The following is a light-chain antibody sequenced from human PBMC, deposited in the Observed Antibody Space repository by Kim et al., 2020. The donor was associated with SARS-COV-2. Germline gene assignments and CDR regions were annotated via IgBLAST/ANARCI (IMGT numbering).Light chain of an antibody. CDR1: SLRSYY. CDR3: NSRDSSGNHSV. CDR2: GKN. Sequence: VALGQTVRITCQGDSLRSYYASWYQQKPGQAPVLVIYGKNNRPSGIPYRFAGSSSGNTASLTITGAQAEDEADYYCNSRDSSGNHSVFGTGTKVT. V-gene: IGLV3-19*01. J-gene: IGLJ1*01.